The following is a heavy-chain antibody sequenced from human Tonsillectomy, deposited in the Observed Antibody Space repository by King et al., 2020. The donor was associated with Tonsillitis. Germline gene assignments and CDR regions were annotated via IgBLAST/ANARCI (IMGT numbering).Heavy chain of an antibody. CDR3: AKELGSSSSGFFGDYYYGMDV. J-gene: IGHJ6*02. V-gene: IGHV3-30*18. CDR1: GFTFSSYG. CDR2: ISYDGSNK. Sequence: HEQLVQSGGGVVQPGRSLRLSCAASGFTFSSYGMHWVRQAPGKGLEWVAVISYDGSNKYYADSVKGRFTISRDNSKNTLYLQMNSLRAEDTAVYYCAKELGSSSSGFFGDYYYGMDVWGQGTTVTVSS. D-gene: IGHD6-6*01.